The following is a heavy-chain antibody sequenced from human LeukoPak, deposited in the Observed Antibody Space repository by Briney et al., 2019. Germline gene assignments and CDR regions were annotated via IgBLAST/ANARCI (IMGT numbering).Heavy chain of an antibody. D-gene: IGHD1-26*01. CDR1: GFTFSDCS. J-gene: IGHJ5*02. Sequence: PGGSLRLSCAASGFTFSDCSIHWVRQASGKGQEWVGLIDKKTKNYETAYAASVRGRFTISRDDSQNTAYLQMYSLETEDTALYYCTRDAGTYNWLDPWGQGTLVTVSS. CDR3: TRDAGTYNWLDP. CDR2: IDKKTKNYET. V-gene: IGHV3-73*01.